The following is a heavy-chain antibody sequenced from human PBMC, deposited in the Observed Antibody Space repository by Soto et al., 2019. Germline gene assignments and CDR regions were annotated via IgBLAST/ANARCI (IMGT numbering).Heavy chain of an antibody. D-gene: IGHD6-19*01. J-gene: IGHJ6*02. CDR1: GFTVSSNY. CDR3: ARGLGSGWLYFYYYGMDV. CDR2: IYSGGST. V-gene: IGHV3-53*01. Sequence: ESGGGLIQPGGSLRLSCAASGFTVSSNYMSWVRQAPGKGLEWVSVIYSGGSTYYADSVKGRFTISRDNSKNTLYLQMNSLRAGDTAVYYCARGLGSGWLYFYYYGMDVWGQGTTVPVSS.